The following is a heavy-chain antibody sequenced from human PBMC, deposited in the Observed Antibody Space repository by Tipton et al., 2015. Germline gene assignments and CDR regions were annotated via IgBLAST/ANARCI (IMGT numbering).Heavy chain of an antibody. CDR1: GFTFSSSA. J-gene: IGHJ5*02. CDR2: ISPTGAKT. CDR3: AKVYSGWIGNWFDA. V-gene: IGHV3-23*01. D-gene: IGHD6-19*01. Sequence: SLRLSCAASGFTFSSSAMSWVRLAPGKGLEWVSAISPTGAKTYYAASVKGRFTISRDNSKNTLSLEMNSLRAEDTAVYSCAKVYSGWIGNWFDAWGQGTLVTVSS.